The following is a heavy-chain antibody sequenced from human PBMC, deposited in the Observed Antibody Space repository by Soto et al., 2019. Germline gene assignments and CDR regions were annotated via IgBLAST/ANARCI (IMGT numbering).Heavy chain of an antibody. J-gene: IGHJ6*02. CDR2: IIPIFGTA. Sequence: QVQLVQSGAEVKKPGSSVKVSCKASGGTFSSYAISWVRQAPGQGLEWMGGIIPIFGTANYAQKFQGRVTITADTSTSTAYMELSSLRCEDTAVYYCASPTREWLPPARDYYYGMDVWGQGTTVTVSS. V-gene: IGHV1-69*06. CDR3: ASPTREWLPPARDYYYGMDV. CDR1: GGTFSSYA. D-gene: IGHD3-3*01.